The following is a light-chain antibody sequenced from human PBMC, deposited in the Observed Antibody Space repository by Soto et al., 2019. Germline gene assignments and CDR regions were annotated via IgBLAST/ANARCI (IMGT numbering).Light chain of an antibody. CDR3: LQFYNFSWT. V-gene: IGKV3-20*01. CDR1: QSVSSSY. J-gene: IGKJ1*01. Sequence: MVLTQSPGTLSLSPGERATLSCRASQSVSSSYLAWYQQKPGQAPRLLIYGASRRATGIPDRFSGSGSGSDFTLTISRLQPEDFATYYCLQFYNFSWTFGQGTKVDIK. CDR2: GAS.